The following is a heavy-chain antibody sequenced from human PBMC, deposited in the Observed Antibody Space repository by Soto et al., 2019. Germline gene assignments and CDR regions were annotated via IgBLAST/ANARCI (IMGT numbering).Heavy chain of an antibody. CDR2: IWYDGSNK. Sequence: QVQLVESGGGVVQPGRSLRLSCAASGFTFSSYGMHWVRQAPGKGLEWVAVIWYDGSNKYFADSVKGRFTISRDNSKNTLYLQMNSLRAEDTAVYYCARAGGLPDYWGQGTLVTVSS. V-gene: IGHV3-33*01. J-gene: IGHJ4*02. CDR1: GFTFSSYG. D-gene: IGHD1-1*01. CDR3: ARAGGLPDY.